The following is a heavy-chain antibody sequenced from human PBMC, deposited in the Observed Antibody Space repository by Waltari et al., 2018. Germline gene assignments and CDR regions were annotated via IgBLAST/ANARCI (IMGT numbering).Heavy chain of an antibody. D-gene: IGHD3-10*01. J-gene: IGHJ6*02. CDR1: GFTFSSYG. CDR3: AKRGDTMVQGVMRLRYYYGMDV. Sequence: QVQLVESGGGVVQPGGSLRLSCAASGFTFSSYGMHWVRQAPGKGLEWVAFIRYDGSNKYYADSVKGRFTISRDNSKNTLYLQMNSLRAEDTAVYYCAKRGDTMVQGVMRLRYYYGMDVWGQGTTVTVSS. CDR2: IRYDGSNK. V-gene: IGHV3-30*02.